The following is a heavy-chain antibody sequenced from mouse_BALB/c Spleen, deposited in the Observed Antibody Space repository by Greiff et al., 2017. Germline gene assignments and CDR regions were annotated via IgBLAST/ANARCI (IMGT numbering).Heavy chain of an antibody. V-gene: IGHV2-6-4*01. D-gene: IGHD4-1*01. Sequence: QVQLKESGPGLVAPSQSLSITCTVSGFSLSRYSVHWVRQPPGKGLEWLGMIWGGGSTDYNSALKSRLSISKDNSKSQVFLKMNSLQTDDTAMYYCARNWELTGGWFAYWGQGTLVTVSA. CDR2: IWGGGST. CDR1: GFSLSRYS. J-gene: IGHJ3*01. CDR3: ARNWELTGGWFAY.